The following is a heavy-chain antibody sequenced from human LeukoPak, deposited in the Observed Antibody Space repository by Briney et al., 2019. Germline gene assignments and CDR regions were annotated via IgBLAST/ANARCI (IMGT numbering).Heavy chain of an antibody. D-gene: IGHD3-22*01. CDR1: GFTFGDYA. CDR2: MSWNGGSV. J-gene: IGHJ3*02. V-gene: IGHV3-9*01. CDR3: ARDLWVDSSGYYFDDAFDI. Sequence: GGSLRLSCAASGFTFGDYAMHWVRQAPGKGLEWVSYMSWNGGSVAYAASVKGRFTISRDNAKNSLYLQMNSLRAEDTAVYYCARDLWVDSSGYYFDDAFDIWGQGTMVTVSS.